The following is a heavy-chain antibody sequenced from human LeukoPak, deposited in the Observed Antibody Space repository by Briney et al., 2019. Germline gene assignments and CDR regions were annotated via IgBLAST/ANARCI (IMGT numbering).Heavy chain of an antibody. CDR2: INPSGGST. Sequence: ASVKVSCKASGYTFTSYYMHWVRQAPGQGLEWMGIINPSGGSTSYAQKFQGRVTMTKDTSTSTVYMELSSLRSEDTAVYYCARELYYGDYDILTGTFDYWGQGTLVTVSS. CDR1: GYTFTSYY. V-gene: IGHV1-46*01. D-gene: IGHD3-9*01. J-gene: IGHJ4*02. CDR3: ARELYYGDYDILTGTFDY.